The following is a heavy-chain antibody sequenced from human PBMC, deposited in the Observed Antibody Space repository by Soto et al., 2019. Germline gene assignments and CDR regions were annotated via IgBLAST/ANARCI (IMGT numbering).Heavy chain of an antibody. Sequence: QVQLEQWGAGLLKPSETLSLTCALSSGPFSGFHWAWIRQPPGKELEWIGDITQSGDTNYNLSLEGRVTISRDTSNAQFSLTLTSVTAADTAVYYCARGKSGLLNSYFLALNWFDPWGQGTLVIVSS. V-gene: IGHV4-34*01. CDR1: SGPFSGFH. CDR2: ITQSGDT. J-gene: IGHJ5*01. D-gene: IGHD4-4*01. CDR3: ARGKSGLLNSYFLALNWFDP.